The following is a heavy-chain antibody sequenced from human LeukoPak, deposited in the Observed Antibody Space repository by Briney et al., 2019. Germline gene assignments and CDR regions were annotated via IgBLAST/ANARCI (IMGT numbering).Heavy chain of an antibody. V-gene: IGHV4-39*01. CDR2: IYYSGNT. J-gene: IGHJ4*02. Sequence: SETLSLTCTVSGGSISTPSYYWGWIRQPPGKGLEWIGSIYYSGNTYYNPSLKSRVSISVDTSKNQFSLKLTSVTAAETAVYYCARHPDIDGYNYIVTFDYWGQGTLVAVSS. D-gene: IGHD5-24*01. CDR3: ARHPDIDGYNYIVTFDY. CDR1: GGSISTPSYY.